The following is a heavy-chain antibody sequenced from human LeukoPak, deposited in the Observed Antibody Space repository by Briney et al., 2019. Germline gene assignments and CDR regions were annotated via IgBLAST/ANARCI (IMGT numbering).Heavy chain of an antibody. D-gene: IGHD3-9*01. CDR2: INHSGST. CDR1: GGSFSGYY. J-gene: IGHJ3*02. V-gene: IGHV4-34*01. Sequence: PSETLSLTCAVYGGSFSGYYWSWIRQPPGKGLEWIGEINHSGSTNYNPSLKSRVTISVDTSKNQFSLKLSSVTAADTAVYYCARPYYDILTGTADAFDIWGQGTMVTVSS. CDR3: ARPYYDILTGTADAFDI.